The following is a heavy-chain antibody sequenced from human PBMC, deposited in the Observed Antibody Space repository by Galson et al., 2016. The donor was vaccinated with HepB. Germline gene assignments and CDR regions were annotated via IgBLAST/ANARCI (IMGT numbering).Heavy chain of an antibody. CDR2: ISWNSGSI. CDR1: GFTFDDYA. Sequence: SLRLSCATSGFTFDDYAMHWVRQAPGKGLEWVSGISWNSGSIGYADSVKGRFTISRDNAKNSLYLQMNSLRAEDTAFYYCAKEIAVAGLDAFDIWGQGTMVTVSS. D-gene: IGHD6-19*01. V-gene: IGHV3-9*01. J-gene: IGHJ3*02. CDR3: AKEIAVAGLDAFDI.